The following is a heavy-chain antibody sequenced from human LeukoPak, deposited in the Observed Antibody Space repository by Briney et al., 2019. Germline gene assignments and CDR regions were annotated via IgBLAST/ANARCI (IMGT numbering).Heavy chain of an antibody. CDR3: ARGAYDSSGIVDY. CDR1: GGSISSGGYY. D-gene: IGHD3-22*01. V-gene: IGHV4-31*03. J-gene: IGHJ4*02. CDR2: IYYSGST. Sequence: SETLSLTCTVSGGSISSGGYYWRWLRQHPGKGLEWIGYIYYSGSTYYNPSLKSRVTISVDTSKNQFSLKLSSVTAADTAVYYCARGAYDSSGIVDYWGQGTLVTVSS.